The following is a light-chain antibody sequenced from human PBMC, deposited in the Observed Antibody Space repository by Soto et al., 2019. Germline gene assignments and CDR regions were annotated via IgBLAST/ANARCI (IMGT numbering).Light chain of an antibody. J-gene: IGLJ2*01. CDR3: LLYYGGQLGV. V-gene: IGLV7-43*01. CDR1: TGAVTSGYY. CDR2: STN. Sequence: QTVVTQEPSLTVSPGGTVTLTCASNTGAVTSGYYPNWFQQKPGQAPRALIYSTNNKYSWTPARFSGSILGGKAALTLSGVQPEDEADYYCLLYYGGQLGVFGGGTKLTVL.